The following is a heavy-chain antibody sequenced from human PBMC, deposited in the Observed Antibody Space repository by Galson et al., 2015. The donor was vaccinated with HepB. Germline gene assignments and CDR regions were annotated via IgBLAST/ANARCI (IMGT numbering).Heavy chain of an antibody. Sequence: SLRLSCAASGFTFSGSAMHWVRQASGKGLEWVGRIRSKANSYATAYAASVKGRFTISRDDSKNTAYLQMNSLKTEDTAVYYCTRQGYDFWSGYYSGRGMTNSDFDYWGQGTLVTVSS. CDR1: GFTFSGSA. CDR3: TRQGYDFWSGYYSGRGMTNSDFDY. CDR2: IRSKANSYAT. V-gene: IGHV3-73*01. J-gene: IGHJ4*02. D-gene: IGHD3-3*01.